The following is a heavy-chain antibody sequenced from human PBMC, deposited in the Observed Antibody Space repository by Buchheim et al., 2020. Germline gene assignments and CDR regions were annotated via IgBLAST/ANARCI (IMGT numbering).Heavy chain of an antibody. Sequence: EVQLLESGGGLVQPGGSLRLSCAASGFTFSSYAMSWVRQAPGKGLEWVSTLSSSSGNTYYADSIRGRFTISRDNSKNMLFLQMNSLRVDDTAVYFCAKDLRYSSGSGTPDYWGQGTL. CDR1: GFTFSSYA. V-gene: IGHV3-23*01. CDR2: LSSSSGNT. CDR3: AKDLRYSSGSGTPDY. D-gene: IGHD6-19*01. J-gene: IGHJ4*02.